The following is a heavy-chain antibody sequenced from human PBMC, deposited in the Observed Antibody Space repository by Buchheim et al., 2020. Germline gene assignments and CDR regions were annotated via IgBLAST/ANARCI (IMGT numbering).Heavy chain of an antibody. V-gene: IGHV3-74*01. CDR2: INSDGSST. J-gene: IGHJ6*02. Sequence: EVQLVESGGGLVQPGGSLRLSCAASGFTFSSYWMHWVRQAPGKGLVWVSRINSDGSSTSYADSVKGRFTISRDNAKNKRYLQMNSLRAEDTAVYYCARLPRYYYDSSGYYSPDYHYYGMDVWGQGTT. CDR3: ARLPRYYYDSSGYYSPDYHYYGMDV. CDR1: GFTFSSYW. D-gene: IGHD3-22*01.